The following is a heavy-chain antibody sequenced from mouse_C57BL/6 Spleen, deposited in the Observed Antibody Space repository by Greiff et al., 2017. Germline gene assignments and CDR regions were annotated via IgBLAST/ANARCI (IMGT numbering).Heavy chain of an antibody. V-gene: IGHV1-55*01. CDR2: IYHGSGST. CDR3: ARWVSGYAMDY. J-gene: IGHJ4*01. D-gene: IGHD3-1*01. Sequence: QVQLQQPGAELVKPGASVKMSCKASGYTFTSYWITWVKQRPGQGLEWIGDIYHGSGSTNYNEKFKGKATLTVDTSSSTAYMQLSSLTSEDSAVYYCARWVSGYAMDYWGQGTSVTVSS. CDR1: GYTFTSYW.